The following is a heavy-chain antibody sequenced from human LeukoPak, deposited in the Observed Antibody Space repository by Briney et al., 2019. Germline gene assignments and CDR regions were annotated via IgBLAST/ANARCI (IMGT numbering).Heavy chain of an antibody. Sequence: SETLSLTCAVYGGSFSGYYWSWIRQPPGKGLEWIGEINHSGRTNYNPPLKSRVTISVDTSKNQFSLKLSSVTAADTAVYYCARVTRDDAFDIWAKGQWSPSLQ. J-gene: IGHJ3*02. CDR3: ARVTRDDAFDI. CDR2: INHSGRT. V-gene: IGHV4-34*01. CDR1: GGSFSGYY.